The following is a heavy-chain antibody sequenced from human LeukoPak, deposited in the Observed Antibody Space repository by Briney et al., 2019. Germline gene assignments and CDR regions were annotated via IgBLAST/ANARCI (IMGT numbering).Heavy chain of an antibody. D-gene: IGHD3-10*01. CDR2: INPNSGGT. Sequence: ASVKVSCKASGYTFTGYYMHWVRQAPGQGLEWMGWINPNSGGTNYAQKFQGRVTMTRNTSISTAYMELSSLRSEDTAVYYCARARGTVLWFGSPYYFDYWGQGTLVTVSS. J-gene: IGHJ4*02. CDR3: ARARGTVLWFGSPYYFDY. V-gene: IGHV1-2*02. CDR1: GYTFTGYY.